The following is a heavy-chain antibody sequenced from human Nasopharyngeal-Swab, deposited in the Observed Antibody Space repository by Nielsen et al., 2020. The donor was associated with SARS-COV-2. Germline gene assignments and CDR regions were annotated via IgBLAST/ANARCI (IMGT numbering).Heavy chain of an antibody. V-gene: IGHV3-30*03. CDR3: AREVGDYATYFDY. D-gene: IGHD4-17*01. CDR1: GFTFSSYG. CDR2: ISYDGSNK. Sequence: GESLKISCAASGFTFSSYGMHWVRQAPGKGLEWVAVISYDGSNKYYADSVKGRFTISRDNSKNTLYLQMNSLRAEDTAVYYCAREVGDYATYFDYWGQGTLVTVSS. J-gene: IGHJ4*02.